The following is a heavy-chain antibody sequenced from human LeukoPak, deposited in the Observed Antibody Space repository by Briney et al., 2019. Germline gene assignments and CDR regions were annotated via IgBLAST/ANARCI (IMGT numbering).Heavy chain of an antibody. D-gene: IGHD6-13*01. CDR2: ISPTGSTT. V-gene: IGHV3-74*01. CDR1: GFSFSGHW. Sequence: GGSLRLSCAASGFSFSGHWMHWARQLPGKGLVWVSRISPTGSTTSYADPVKGRFTVSRDNAKNTLYLQVNNLRAEDTAVYYCARGPSSNWSGLDFWGQGTLLTVSS. J-gene: IGHJ4*02. CDR3: ARGPSSNWSGLDF.